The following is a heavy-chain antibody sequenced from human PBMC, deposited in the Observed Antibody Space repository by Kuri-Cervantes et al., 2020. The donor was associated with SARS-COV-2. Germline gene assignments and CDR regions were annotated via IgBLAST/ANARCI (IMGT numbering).Heavy chain of an antibody. CDR2: IYTSGST. Sequence: LSCTVSGGSISSGSYYWSWIRQPAGKGLEWIGRIYTSGSTNYNPSLKSRVTISVDTSKNQFSLKLSSVTAADTAVYYCAREDSSGHYFDYWGQGTLVTVSS. CDR1: GGSISSGSYY. D-gene: IGHD3-22*01. CDR3: AREDSSGHYFDY. V-gene: IGHV4-61*02. J-gene: IGHJ4*02.